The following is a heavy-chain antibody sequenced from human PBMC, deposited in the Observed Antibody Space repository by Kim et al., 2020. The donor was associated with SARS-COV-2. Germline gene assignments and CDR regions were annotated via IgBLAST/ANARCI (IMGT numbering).Heavy chain of an antibody. Sequence: SETLSLTCAVYGGSFSGYYWSWIRQPPGKGLEWIGEINHSGSTNYNPSLKSRVTISVDTSKNQFSLKLSSVTAADTAVYYCARCHYYGSGSYRYYYYGMDVWGQGTTVTVSS. D-gene: IGHD3-10*01. CDR2: INHSGST. CDR1: GGSFSGYY. CDR3: ARCHYYGSGSYRYYYYGMDV. V-gene: IGHV4-34*01. J-gene: IGHJ6*02.